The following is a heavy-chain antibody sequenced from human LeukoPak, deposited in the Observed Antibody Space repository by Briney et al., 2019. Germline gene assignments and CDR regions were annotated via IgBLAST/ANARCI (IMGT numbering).Heavy chain of an antibody. Sequence: GGSLRLSCSASGVTFSNYAMHWVRQAPGKGLEWVAVISYDGSNKYYADSVKGRFTISRDNSKNTLYLQMNSLRAEDTAVYYCARDLLVRGVIDYWGQGTLVTVSS. J-gene: IGHJ4*02. CDR1: GVTFSNYA. D-gene: IGHD3-10*01. V-gene: IGHV3-30*04. CDR3: ARDLLVRGVIDY. CDR2: ISYDGSNK.